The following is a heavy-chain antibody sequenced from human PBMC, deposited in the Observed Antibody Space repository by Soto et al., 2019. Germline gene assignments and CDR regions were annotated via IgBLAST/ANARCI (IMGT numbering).Heavy chain of an antibody. J-gene: IGHJ4*01. CDR2: ISKDSGRAT. CDR3: AKAAIPTFDFHSTGYFYDY. V-gene: IGHV3-11*01. CDR1: GFIFRDWF. Sequence: GGSLRLSCAASGFIFRDWFMSWIRQAPGKGLEWISYISKDSGRATRYADSVKGRFTISRDNAKNSLFLQMNNLTVEDTAVYYCAKAAIPTFDFHSTGYFYDYWGHGRLVTVSS. D-gene: IGHD3-22*01.